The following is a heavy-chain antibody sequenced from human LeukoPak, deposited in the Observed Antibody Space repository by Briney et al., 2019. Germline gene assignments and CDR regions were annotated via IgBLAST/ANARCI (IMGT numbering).Heavy chain of an antibody. CDR1: GGSVSNYY. CDR2: IYYTET. D-gene: IGHD3-22*01. J-gene: IGHJ4*02. Sequence: PSETLSLTCTVSGGSVSNYYWSWIRQSPGKGLEWIGYIYYTETSYNPSLKSRVTISVDTSKNQFSLKLSSVTAADTAVYYCARIYDSSGYYFDYWGQGTLVTVSS. V-gene: IGHV4-59*02. CDR3: ARIYDSSGYYFDY.